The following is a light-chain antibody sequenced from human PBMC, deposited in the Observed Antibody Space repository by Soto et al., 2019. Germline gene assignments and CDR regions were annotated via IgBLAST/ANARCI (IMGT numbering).Light chain of an antibody. CDR1: QDISSY. J-gene: IGKJ1*01. V-gene: IGKV1-39*01. Sequence: DIQMTQSPSSLSASVGDSVTITSRANQDISSYLIWYQHKLGQAPKLLIHAASTLASGVPSRFSGSESGTDFTLTISGLEHEDSATYYCQQSYTTPWPFGEGTKGEIK. CDR2: AAS. CDR3: QQSYTTPWP.